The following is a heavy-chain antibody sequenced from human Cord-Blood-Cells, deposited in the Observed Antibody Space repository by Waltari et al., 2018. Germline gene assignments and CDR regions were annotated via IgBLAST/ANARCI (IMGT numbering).Heavy chain of an antibody. CDR2: MNPNSGNT. Sequence: QVQLVQSGAEVKKPGASVKVSCKASGYTFTRYHINWGRQATGQGLEWRGWMNPNSGNTGYAQKFQGRVTMTRNTSISTAYMELSSLRSEDTAVYYCARGARGGAAAGTDYWGQGTLVTVSS. CDR3: ARGARGGAAAGTDY. V-gene: IGHV1-8*01. D-gene: IGHD6-13*01. J-gene: IGHJ4*02. CDR1: GYTFTRYH.